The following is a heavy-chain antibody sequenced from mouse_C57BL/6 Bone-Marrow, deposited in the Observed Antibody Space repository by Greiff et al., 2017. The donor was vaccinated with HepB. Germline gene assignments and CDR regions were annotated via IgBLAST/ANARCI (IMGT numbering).Heavy chain of an antibody. CDR2: ISSGSSTI. CDR3: ASQIYYDYDGFAY. Sequence: ESGGGLVKPGGSLKLSCAASGFTFSDYGMHWVRQAPEKGLEWVAYISSGSSTIYYADTVKGRFTISRDNAKNTLFLQMTSLRSEDTAMYYCASQIYYDYDGFAYWGQGTLVTVSA. D-gene: IGHD2-4*01. V-gene: IGHV5-17*01. CDR1: GFTFSDYG. J-gene: IGHJ3*01.